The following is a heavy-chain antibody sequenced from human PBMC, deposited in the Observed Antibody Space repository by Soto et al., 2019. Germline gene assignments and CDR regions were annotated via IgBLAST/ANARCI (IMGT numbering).Heavy chain of an antibody. Sequence: ASVKVSRKASGYTFTSYYMHLVRQAPGQGLEWMGIINPSGGSTSYAQKFQGRVTMTRDTSTSTVYMELSSLRSEDTAVYYCARACSSTSCYLRWFDPWGQGTLVTVSS. CDR3: ARACSSTSCYLRWFDP. CDR1: GYTFTSYY. V-gene: IGHV1-46*03. CDR2: INPSGGST. D-gene: IGHD2-2*01. J-gene: IGHJ5*02.